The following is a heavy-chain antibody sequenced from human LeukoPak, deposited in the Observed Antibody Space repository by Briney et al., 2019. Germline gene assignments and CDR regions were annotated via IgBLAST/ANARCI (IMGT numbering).Heavy chain of an antibody. CDR2: IYSSESS. V-gene: IGHV4-4*07. D-gene: IGHD6-13*01. CDR1: GGSISSCY. Sequence: PSETLSLTCTVSGGSISSCYWSWIRQPAGKGLEWIGLIYSSESSNYNPSLKSRATMSEDTSKNQFFLKLSSVTAADTAVYYCARGWDSSSSDYWGQGTLVTVSS. CDR3: ARGWDSSSSDY. J-gene: IGHJ4*02.